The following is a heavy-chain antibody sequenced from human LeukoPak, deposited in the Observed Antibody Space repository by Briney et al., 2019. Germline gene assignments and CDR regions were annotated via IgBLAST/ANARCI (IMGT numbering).Heavy chain of an antibody. V-gene: IGHV3-30*18. CDR2: ISKDRSNE. J-gene: IGHJ4*02. Sequence: TGGSLRLSCAASEFTFNNYGMHWVRQAPGKGLEWVALISKDRSNEYYADSVKGRFTISRDNSKNTLDLQMSSLRADDTAVYYCAKHSSGITVAGTIQYWGQGTLVTVSS. D-gene: IGHD6-19*01. CDR1: EFTFNNYG. CDR3: AKHSSGITVAGTIQY.